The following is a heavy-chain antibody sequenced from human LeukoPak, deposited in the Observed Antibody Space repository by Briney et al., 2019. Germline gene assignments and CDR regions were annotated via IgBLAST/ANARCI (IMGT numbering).Heavy chain of an antibody. Sequence: PSETLSLTCTVSGGSISSYYWSWIRQPPGKGLEWVGYIYYSGSTNYNPSLKSRVTISVDTSKNQFSLKLSSVTAADTAVYYCARVLNYYYYMDVWGKGTTVTISS. CDR1: GGSISSYY. CDR2: IYYSGST. CDR3: ARVLNYYYYMDV. D-gene: IGHD2-15*01. V-gene: IGHV4-59*01. J-gene: IGHJ6*03.